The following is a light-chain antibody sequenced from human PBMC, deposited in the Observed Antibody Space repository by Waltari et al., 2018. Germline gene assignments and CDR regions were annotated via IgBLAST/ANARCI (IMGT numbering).Light chain of an antibody. CDR3: QAWDSSIVV. J-gene: IGLJ2*01. V-gene: IGLV3-1*01. CDR2: QDT. Sequence: SYELTQPPSVSVSPGQTASITCSGDKLGDKYACWYQQKPGQSPILVIYQDTKRPSGIPERFSSSNSGNTATLTISGTQAMDEADYYCQAWDSSIVVFGGGTKLTVV. CDR1: KLGDKY.